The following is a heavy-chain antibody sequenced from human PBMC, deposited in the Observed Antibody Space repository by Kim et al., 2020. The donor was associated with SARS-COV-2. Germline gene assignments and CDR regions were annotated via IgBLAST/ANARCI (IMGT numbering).Heavy chain of an antibody. J-gene: IGHJ6*02. CDR3: ARDVYYGDYKGYYYGMDV. V-gene: IGHV6-1*01. CDR2: TYYRSKWYN. CDR1: GDSVSSNSAA. D-gene: IGHD4-17*01. Sequence: SQTLSLTCAISGDSVSSNSAAWNWIRQSPSRGLEWLGRTYYRSKWYNDYAVSVKSRITINPDTSKNQFSLQLNSVTPEDTAVYYCARDVYYGDYKGYYYGMDVWGQGTTVTVSS.